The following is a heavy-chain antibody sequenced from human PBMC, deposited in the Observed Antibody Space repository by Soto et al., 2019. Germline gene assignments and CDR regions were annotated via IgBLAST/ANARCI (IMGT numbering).Heavy chain of an antibody. Sequence: PWESMKISCKDSGYSFTSYWIGWVRQMRGKGLEWMGIIYPGDSDTRYSPSFQGQVTISAVKSISTAYLQWSRLKASDTAMYYCARHKRVAYDSIRVSLLGMDVWGQGTTVTVSS. J-gene: IGHJ6*02. CDR2: IYPGDSDT. CDR3: ARHKRVAYDSIRVSLLGMDV. V-gene: IGHV5-51*01. CDR1: GYSFTSYW. D-gene: IGHD3-22*01.